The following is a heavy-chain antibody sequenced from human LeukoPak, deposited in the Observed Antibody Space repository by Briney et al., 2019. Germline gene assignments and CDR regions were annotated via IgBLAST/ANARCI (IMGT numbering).Heavy chain of an antibody. V-gene: IGHV3-9*01. J-gene: IGHJ3*02. D-gene: IGHD3-10*01. CDR3: AKDTGLLWFGESSSANAFDI. CDR1: GFTFDDYA. CDR2: ISWNSGSI. Sequence: PGGSLRLSCAASGFTFDDYAMHWVRQAPGKGLEWVSGISWNSGSIGYADSVKGRFTISRDNAKNSLYLQMNSLRAEDTALYYCAKDTGLLWFGESSSANAFDIWGQGTMVTVSS.